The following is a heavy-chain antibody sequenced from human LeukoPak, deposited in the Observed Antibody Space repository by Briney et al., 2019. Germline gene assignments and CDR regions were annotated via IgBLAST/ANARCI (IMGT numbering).Heavy chain of an antibody. V-gene: IGHV4-34*01. CDR1: GGPLSGYF. CDR2: TDHSGRA. J-gene: IGHJ4*02. Sequence: SETLSLTCAVYGGPLSGYFWTWIRQPPGKGLEWLGETDHSGRADYNPSLKSRLIISVDMSKNQFSLRLRSVTAADTAVYYCARVSYHHASGRASDYWGQGTLVTVSS. CDR3: ARVSYHHASGRASDY. D-gene: IGHD3-10*01.